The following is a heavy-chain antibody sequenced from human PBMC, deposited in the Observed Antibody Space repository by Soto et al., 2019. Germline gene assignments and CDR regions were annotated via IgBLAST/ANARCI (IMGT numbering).Heavy chain of an antibody. V-gene: IGHV5-10-1*01. CDR2: IDPSDSYT. CDR3: ARRGYSYGYHYYGMDV. D-gene: IGHD5-18*01. CDR1: GYSFTSYW. J-gene: IGHJ6*02. Sequence: GESLKISCKGSGYSFTSYWISWVRQMPGKGLEWMGRIDPSDSYTNYSPSFQGHVTISADKSISTAYLQWSSLKASDTAMYYCARRGYSYGYHYYGMDVWGQGTTVTVS.